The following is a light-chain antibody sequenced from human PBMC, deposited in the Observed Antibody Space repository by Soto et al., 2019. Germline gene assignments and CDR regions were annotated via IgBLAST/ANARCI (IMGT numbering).Light chain of an antibody. CDR2: KAS. J-gene: IGKJ1*01. CDR1: QSISSW. CDR3: QQYNSSRA. V-gene: IGKV1-5*03. Sequence: DIQLTQSPSFLSASVGDRVTITCRASQSISSWLAWYQQKPGKAPKLLIYKASSLESGVPSRFSGSGSGTEFTLTISSLQPDDFATYYCQQYNSSRAFGQGTKVDI.